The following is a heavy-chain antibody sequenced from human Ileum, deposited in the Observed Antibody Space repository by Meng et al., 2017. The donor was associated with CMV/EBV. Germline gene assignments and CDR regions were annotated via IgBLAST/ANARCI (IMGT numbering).Heavy chain of an antibody. J-gene: IGHJ4*02. CDR1: LTLRKYA. D-gene: IGHD3-9*01. V-gene: IGHV3-23*01. Sequence: LTLRKYAMNWVRKAPGKGLGWVSVIRGRGGSDFYSDSVKGRFTISRDNSQKTLYLQMNNLRAEDTAVYYCAKGGYYDILTSPSPELHFDFWGQGSLVTVS. CDR2: IRGRGGSD. CDR3: AKGGYYDILTSPSPELHFDF.